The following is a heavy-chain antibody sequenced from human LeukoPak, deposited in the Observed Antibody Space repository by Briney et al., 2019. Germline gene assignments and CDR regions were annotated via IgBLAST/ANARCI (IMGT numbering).Heavy chain of an antibody. V-gene: IGHV1-2*02. J-gene: IGHJ5*02. D-gene: IGHD3-10*01. Sequence: AASVKVSCKASGYTFTGYYMHWVRQAPGQGREWMGWINPNSGGTNYAQKFQGRVTMTRDTSISTAYMELSRLRSDDTAVYYCASEGWFGELSQSNWFDPWGQGTLVTVSS. CDR3: ASEGWFGELSQSNWFDP. CDR1: GYTFTGYY. CDR2: INPNSGGT.